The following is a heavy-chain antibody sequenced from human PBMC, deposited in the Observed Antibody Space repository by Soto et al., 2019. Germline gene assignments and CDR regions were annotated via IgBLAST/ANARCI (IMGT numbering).Heavy chain of an antibody. CDR1: GGTFSSYA. CDR2: IIPIFGTA. Sequence: QVQLVQSGAEVKKPGSSVKVSCKASGGTFSSYAISWVRQAPGQGLEWMGGIIPIFGTANYAQKFQGRVTITADEATSTADRELSGLRAEDTAGYYWARGVSVVTPWALDYWGQGTLVTGSS. J-gene: IGHJ4*02. D-gene: IGHD2-21*02. CDR3: ARGVSVVTPWALDY. V-gene: IGHV1-69*01.